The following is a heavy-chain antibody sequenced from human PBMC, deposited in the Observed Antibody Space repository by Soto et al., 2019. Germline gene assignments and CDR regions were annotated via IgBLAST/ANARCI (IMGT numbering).Heavy chain of an antibody. CDR2: ISATGTT. J-gene: IGHJ3*01. Sequence: QLQLQESGPGLVEPSETLSLTCSVSGDSMSSYYWSWIRQSAEKGLEWIGRISATGTTSYIPSLKSRITLSVDTSKNQFSLNLKCVTAADTAVYFCAGEKSWDANFWGQGTLVTVS. V-gene: IGHV4-4*07. CDR1: GDSMSSYY. D-gene: IGHD2-8*01. CDR3: AGEKSWDANF.